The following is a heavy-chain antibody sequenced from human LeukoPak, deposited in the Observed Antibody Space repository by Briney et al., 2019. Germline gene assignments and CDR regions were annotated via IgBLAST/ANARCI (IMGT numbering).Heavy chain of an antibody. J-gene: IGHJ4*02. CDR3: TSLEYSSSWSDY. Sequence: SETLSLTCTVSGGSISSSRYYWGWIRQPPGKELEWIGSIYYSGSTYYNPSLKSRVTISVDTSKDQFSLKLSSVTAADTAVYYCTSLEYSSSWSDYWGQGTLVTVSS. D-gene: IGHD6-13*01. CDR1: GGSISSSRYY. V-gene: IGHV4-39*01. CDR2: IYYSGST.